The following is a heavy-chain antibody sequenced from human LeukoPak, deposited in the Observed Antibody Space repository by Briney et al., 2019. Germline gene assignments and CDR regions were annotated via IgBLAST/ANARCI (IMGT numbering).Heavy chain of an antibody. D-gene: IGHD2-2*01. CDR2: ISSSSSYI. CDR1: GFTFSSYS. J-gene: IGHJ4*02. V-gene: IGHV3-21*01. Sequence: GGSLRLSCAASGFTFSSYSMNWVRQAPGKGLEWVSSISSSSSYIHYADSVKGRFTISRDNSKNTLYLQMNSLRAEDTAVYYCAKDYCSSTSCGLKDYWGQGTLVTVSS. CDR3: AKDYCSSTSCGLKDY.